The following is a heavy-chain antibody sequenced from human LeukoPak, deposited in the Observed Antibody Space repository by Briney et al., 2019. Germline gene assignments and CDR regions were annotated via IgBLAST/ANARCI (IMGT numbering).Heavy chain of an antibody. V-gene: IGHV4-59*01. CDR1: GGSISSYY. J-gene: IGHJ5*02. Sequence: SETLSLTCTVSGGSISSYYWSWIRQPPGKGLEWIGYIYCSGSTNYNPSLKSRVTISVDTSKNQFSLKLSSVTAADTAVYYCARAPAARGWFDPWGQGTLVTVSS. D-gene: IGHD6-6*01. CDR2: IYCSGST. CDR3: ARAPAARGWFDP.